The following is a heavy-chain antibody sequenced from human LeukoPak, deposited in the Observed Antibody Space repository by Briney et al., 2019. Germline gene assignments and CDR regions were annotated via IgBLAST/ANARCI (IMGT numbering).Heavy chain of an antibody. J-gene: IGHJ4*02. CDR3: ARNTYYYDSSGYYPGAY. D-gene: IGHD3-22*01. CDR2: IIPIFGTA. V-gene: IGHV1-69*05. CDR1: GGTFSSYA. Sequence: SVKVSCKASGGTFSSYAISWVRQAPGQGLEWMGGIIPIFGTANYAQKFQGRVTMTRDTSISTAYMELSRLRSDDTAVYYCARNTYYYDSSGYYPGAYWGQGTLVTVSS.